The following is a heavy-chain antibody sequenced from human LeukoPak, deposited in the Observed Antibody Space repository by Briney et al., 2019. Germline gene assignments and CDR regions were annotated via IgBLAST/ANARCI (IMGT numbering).Heavy chain of an antibody. CDR1: GFTFSSYS. CDR2: FTSRSRSI. CDR3: ATYSSSNGREFQY. D-gene: IGHD2-2*01. Sequence: GGSLRLSCAASGFTFSSYSMTWVRQAPGKGLEWLSSFTSRSRSIYYADSVKGRFTISRDNAKNLLYLQMNSLRAEDTAVYYCATYSSSNGREFQYWGQGTLVTVSS. J-gene: IGHJ1*01. V-gene: IGHV3-21*06.